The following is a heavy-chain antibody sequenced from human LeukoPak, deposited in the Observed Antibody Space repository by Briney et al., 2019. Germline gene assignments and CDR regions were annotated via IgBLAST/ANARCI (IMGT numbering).Heavy chain of an antibody. CDR3: AKDAQRGFDYSNSLDN. J-gene: IGHJ4*02. Sequence: GRSLRLSCATSGFTFSHYSMHCVRQAPGRGLEWVAVIWSDGTNRYYGDPVKGRFTISRDNFQRTVYLQMNSLRAEDTAVYYCAKDAQRGFDYSNSLDNWGQGILVTVSS. V-gene: IGHV3-33*06. CDR1: GFTFSHYS. CDR2: IWSDGTNR. D-gene: IGHD4-11*01.